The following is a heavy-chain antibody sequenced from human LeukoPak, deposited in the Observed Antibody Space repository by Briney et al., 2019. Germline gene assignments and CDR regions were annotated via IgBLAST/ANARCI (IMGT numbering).Heavy chain of an antibody. D-gene: IGHD3-22*01. CDR1: GFPFSSYA. Sequence: GGSLRLSCAASGFPFSSYAMRWVRQAPGRALEWVSAVSGSGGTTFYADSVKGRFTISRDNSKNTLYLQMNSLRAEDTAVYYRAKSDDDDSSGHPSSFEYWGQGTLVTVSS. CDR3: AKSDDDDSSGHPSSFEY. CDR2: VSGSGGTT. J-gene: IGHJ4*02. V-gene: IGHV3-23*01.